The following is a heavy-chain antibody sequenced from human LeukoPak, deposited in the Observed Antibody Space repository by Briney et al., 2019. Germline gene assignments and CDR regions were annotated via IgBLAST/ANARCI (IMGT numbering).Heavy chain of an antibody. CDR3: ARDPRYYYYYYGMDV. CDR1: GYTFTDYY. V-gene: IGHV1-2*02. J-gene: IGHJ6*02. CDR2: INPNSGGT. Sequence: ASVKVSCKASGYTFTDYYMHWVRQAPGQGLEWMGWINPNSGGTNYAQKFQGRVTMTRDTSISTAYMELSGLRSDDTAVYYCARDPRYYYYYYGMDVWGQGTTVTVSS.